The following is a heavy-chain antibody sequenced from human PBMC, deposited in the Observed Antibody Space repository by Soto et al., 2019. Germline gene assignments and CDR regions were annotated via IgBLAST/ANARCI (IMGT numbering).Heavy chain of an antibody. D-gene: IGHD3-22*01. CDR1: GYTFTGYF. J-gene: IGHJ4*02. V-gene: IGHV1-2*02. CDR3: ARVRTYYDSSGSLDY. CDR2: INPNSGDT. Sequence: ASVKVSCKSSGYTFTGYFMHWVGQAPGQGLEWMGWINPNSGDTKYAQKFQGRVTMTRDMSISTAYMELRRLTSDDTAVYYCARVRTYYDSSGSLDYWGQGTLVTVSS.